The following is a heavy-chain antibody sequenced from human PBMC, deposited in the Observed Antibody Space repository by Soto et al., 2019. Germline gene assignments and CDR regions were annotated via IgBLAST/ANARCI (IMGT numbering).Heavy chain of an antibody. J-gene: IGHJ3*01. D-gene: IGHD6-19*01. V-gene: IGHV3-23*01. CDR1: GFTISSYA. Sequence: EVQLLDSGGGVVQPGGSLRLSCAASGFTISSYAMSWVRQAPGKGLEWVSGISESGDGTYYADSVKGRFTISRDNSKNRLYLQMNRLRAEDTAIYYCAKCGWSGRIRDGLYVWCQGTMVTVS. CDR2: ISESGDGT. CDR3: AKCGWSGRIRDGLYV.